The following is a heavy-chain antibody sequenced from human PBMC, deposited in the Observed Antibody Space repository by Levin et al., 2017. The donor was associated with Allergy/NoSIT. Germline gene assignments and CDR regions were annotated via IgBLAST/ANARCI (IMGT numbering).Heavy chain of an antibody. CDR2: IYYSGST. D-gene: IGHD3-3*01. V-gene: IGHV4-59*01. CDR3: ARDRAHYDFWSGSSWHGMDV. J-gene: IGHJ6*02. CDR1: GGSISSYY. Sequence: PSETLSLTCTVSGGSISSYYWSWIRQPPGKGLEWIGYIYYSGSTNYNPSLKSRVTISVDTSKNQFSLKLSSVTAADTAVYYCARDRAHYDFWSGSSWHGMDVWGQGTTVTVSS.